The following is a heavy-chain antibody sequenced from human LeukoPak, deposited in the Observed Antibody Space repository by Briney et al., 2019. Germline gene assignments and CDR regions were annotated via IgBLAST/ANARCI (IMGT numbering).Heavy chain of an antibody. CDR3: AKDRRNSWTTDY. Sequence: PGTSLRLSCAASGFTFSSDAMHWVRQAPGKGLEGVAIILSDGRNKYYADSVKGRFTISRDNSKNTLYLQMNSLRAEDTALYYCAKDRRNSWTTDYWGQGTLVTVSS. J-gene: IGHJ4*02. V-gene: IGHV3-30*18. CDR2: ILSDGRNK. CDR1: GFTFSSDA. D-gene: IGHD6-13*01.